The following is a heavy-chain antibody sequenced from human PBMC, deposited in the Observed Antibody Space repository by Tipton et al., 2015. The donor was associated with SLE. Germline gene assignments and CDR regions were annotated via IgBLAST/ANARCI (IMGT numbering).Heavy chain of an antibody. Sequence: LRLSCTVSGDSISSSGYYWVWIRQSPGKGLEWIGSVSHGGSTYYNPSLNSRVTISVDTSKNQFSLKLSSVTAADTAVYYCARGGGNANWYFDLWGQGTLVTVSS. CDR3: ARGGGNANWYFDL. CDR2: VSHGGST. CDR1: GDSISSSGYY. D-gene: IGHD4-23*01. V-gene: IGHV4-39*07. J-gene: IGHJ2*01.